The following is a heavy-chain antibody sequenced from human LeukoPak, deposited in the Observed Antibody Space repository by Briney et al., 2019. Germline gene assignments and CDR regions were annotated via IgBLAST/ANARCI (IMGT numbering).Heavy chain of an antibody. D-gene: IGHD3-16*01. CDR2: IKQDGSEK. CDR3: ASDPDWGSDY. V-gene: IGHV3-7*01. Sequence: GGSLRLSCAASGFTFSSYWMSWVRQAPGKGLEWVANIKQDGSEKHYVDSVKGRFTISRDNAKNSLYLQMNSLRAEESAVYYCASDPDWGSDYWGQGTLVTVSS. J-gene: IGHJ4*02. CDR1: GFTFSSYW.